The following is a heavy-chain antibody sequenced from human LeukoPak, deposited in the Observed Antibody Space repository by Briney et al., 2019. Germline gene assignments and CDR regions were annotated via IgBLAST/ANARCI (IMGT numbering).Heavy chain of an antibody. V-gene: IGHV4-34*01. D-gene: IGHD6-25*01. Sequence: SETLSPTCAVYGGSFSDYYWGWIRQPPGKGLEGIGEINHSGSTNYNPSLKSRVTISVDTSKNQFSLKLSSVTAADTAVYYCARVAAGGWFDPWGQGTLVTVSS. CDR2: INHSGST. CDR1: GGSFSDYY. CDR3: ARVAAGGWFDP. J-gene: IGHJ5*02.